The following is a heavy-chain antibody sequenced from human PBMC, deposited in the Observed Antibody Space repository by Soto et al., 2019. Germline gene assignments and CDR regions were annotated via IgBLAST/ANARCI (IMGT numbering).Heavy chain of an antibody. CDR1: GESISSSSYY. CDR3: ARQRTTVVTQAYFDH. D-gene: IGHD2-21*02. J-gene: IGHJ4*02. Sequence: PSETLSLTCIVSGESISSSSYYWGWIRQPPGKGLEWIGSIYYSGRTYYNQSFNSRVTISIDTSKNQFSLKLSFVTATDTAVYYCARQRTTVVTQAYFDHWGQGALVTVSS. CDR2: IYYSGRT. V-gene: IGHV4-39*01.